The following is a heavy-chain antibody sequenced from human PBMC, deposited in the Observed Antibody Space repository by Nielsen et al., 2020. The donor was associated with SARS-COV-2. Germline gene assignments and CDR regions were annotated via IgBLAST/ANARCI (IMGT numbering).Heavy chain of an antibody. CDR3: AKEEYSSPSYGMDV. D-gene: IGHD6-6*01. V-gene: IGHV3-23*01. CDR2: INNINGGEI. J-gene: IGHJ6*02. Sequence: GESLKISCGASGFSVSDSAMGWVRQAPGKGLEWVSTINNINGGEIHYADSVKGRFTISRDNSKNTLYLQMNSLRAEDTAVYYCAKEEYSSPSYGMDVWGQGTTVTVSS. CDR1: GFSVSDSA.